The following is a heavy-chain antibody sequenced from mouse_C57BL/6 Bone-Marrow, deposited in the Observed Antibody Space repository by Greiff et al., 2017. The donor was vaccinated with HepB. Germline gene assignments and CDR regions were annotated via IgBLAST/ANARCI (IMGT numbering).Heavy chain of an antibody. CDR1: GYSITSGYY. V-gene: IGHV3-6*01. Sequence: VQLKQSGPGLVKPSQSLSLTCSVTGYSITSGYYWNWIRQFPGNKLEWMGYISYDGSNNYNPSLKNRISITRDTSKNKFFLKLNSVTTEDTATYYCASHHNYYGSSYGYWGQGTTLTVSS. CDR3: ASHHNYYGSSYGY. CDR2: ISYDGSN. J-gene: IGHJ2*01. D-gene: IGHD1-1*01.